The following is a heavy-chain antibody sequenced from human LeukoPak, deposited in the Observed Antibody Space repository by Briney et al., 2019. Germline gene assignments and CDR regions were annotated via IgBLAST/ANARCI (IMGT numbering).Heavy chain of an antibody. Sequence: SETLSLTCTVSGGSISSYYWNWIRQSPGKGLEWIGYIYYSGSTNYYPSLKSRVGISVDTSKNQFSLKLRSVTAADTAVYYCARHSVPAAMTVHFDYWGQGTLITVSS. D-gene: IGHD2-2*01. V-gene: IGHV4-59*01. J-gene: IGHJ4*02. CDR3: ARHSVPAAMTVHFDY. CDR2: IYYSGST. CDR1: GGSISSYY.